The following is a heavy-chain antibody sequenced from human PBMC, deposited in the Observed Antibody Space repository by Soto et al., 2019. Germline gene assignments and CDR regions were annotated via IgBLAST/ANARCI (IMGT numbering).Heavy chain of an antibody. CDR2: IYYSGST. J-gene: IGHJ3*02. Sequence: PMSHTCTVSDGSISRYYWSWIRKPPGKGLEWIGYIYYSGSTNYNPSLKSRVTISVDTSKNQFSLKLSSVTAADTAVYYCAREDQYQTTYAFDIWGQGTMVTVSS. CDR3: AREDQYQTTYAFDI. CDR1: DGSISRYY. V-gene: IGHV4-59*01. D-gene: IGHD2-2*01.